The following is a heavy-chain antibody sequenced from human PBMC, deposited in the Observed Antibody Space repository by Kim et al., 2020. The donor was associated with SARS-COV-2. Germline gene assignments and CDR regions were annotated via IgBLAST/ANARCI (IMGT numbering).Heavy chain of an antibody. CDR2: IYYSGST. D-gene: IGHD6-19*01. CDR1: GGSISSSSYY. J-gene: IGHJ6*02. V-gene: IGHV4-39*01. Sequence: SETLSLTCTVSGGSISSSSYYWGWIRQPPGKGLEWIGSIYYSGSTYYNPFLKSRVTISEDTSKNQFSLKLSSVTAADTAVYYCARQIEESSSGWYLAEDYYYGMDVWGQGTTVTVSS. CDR3: ARQIEESSSGWYLAEDYYYGMDV.